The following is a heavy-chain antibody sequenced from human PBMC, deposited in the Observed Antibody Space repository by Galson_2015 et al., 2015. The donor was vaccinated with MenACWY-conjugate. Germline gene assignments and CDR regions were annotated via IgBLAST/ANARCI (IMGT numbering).Heavy chain of an antibody. V-gene: IGHV1-69*04. Sequence: SVKVSCKASGGTFSNYGFSWVRQAPGQGLEWMGRVIPMLGIANYAQKFNGRVTIIADKSTSIAYIELSSLRSEDTAVYYCARDMDNSSHLDYEYYGLDVWGQGTTVTVSS. J-gene: IGHJ6*02. D-gene: IGHD6-6*01. CDR1: GGTFSNYG. CDR3: ARDMDNSSHLDYEYYGLDV. CDR2: VIPMLGIA.